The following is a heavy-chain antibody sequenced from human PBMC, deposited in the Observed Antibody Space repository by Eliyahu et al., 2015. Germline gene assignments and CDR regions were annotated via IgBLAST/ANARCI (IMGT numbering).Heavy chain of an antibody. CDR2: ISWNSGSI. V-gene: IGHV3-9*01. D-gene: IGHD3-10*01. Sequence: EVQLVESGGGLVQPGRSLRLSCAASGFTXDDXXXPWVRQAPGKGLXWVSGISWNSGSIGYADSVKGRFTISRDNAKNSLYLQMNSLRAEDTALYYCAKDTYYYGSGTYPPNYYYYGMDVWGQGTTVTVSS. CDR1: GFTXDDXX. CDR3: AKDTYYYGSGTYPPNYYYYGMDV. J-gene: IGHJ6*02.